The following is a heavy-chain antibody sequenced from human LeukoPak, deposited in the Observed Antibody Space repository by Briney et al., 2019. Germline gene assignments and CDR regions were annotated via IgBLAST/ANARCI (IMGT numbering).Heavy chain of an antibody. CDR3: ARESGKFDY. J-gene: IGHJ4*02. Sequence: GGSLRLSCAASGXPIGDFVMHWVRQAPGKGLEWVSLISGDGVSTFYADSVKGRFSISRDNSKNSLSLEMNSLRTEDTAMYYCARESGKFDYWGQGTLVAVSS. V-gene: IGHV3-43*02. CDR2: ISGDGVST. CDR1: GXPIGDFV.